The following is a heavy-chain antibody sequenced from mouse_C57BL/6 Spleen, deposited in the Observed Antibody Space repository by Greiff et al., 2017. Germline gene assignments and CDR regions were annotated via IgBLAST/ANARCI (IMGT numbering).Heavy chain of an antibody. CDR3: ARDLTGYFDY. CDR2: ISYDGSN. D-gene: IGHD4-1*01. V-gene: IGHV3-6*01. CDR1: GYSITSGYY. J-gene: IGHJ2*01. Sequence: EESGPGLVKPSQSLSLTCSVTGYSITSGYYWNWIRQFPGNKLEWMGYISYDGSNNYNPSLKNRISITRDTSKNQFFLKLNSVTTEDTATYYCARDLTGYFDYWGQGTTLTVSS.